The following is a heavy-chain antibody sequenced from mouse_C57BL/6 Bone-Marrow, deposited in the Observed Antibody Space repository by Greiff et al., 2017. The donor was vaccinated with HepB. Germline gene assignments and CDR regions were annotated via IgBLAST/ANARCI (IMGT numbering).Heavy chain of an antibody. V-gene: IGHV1-81*01. CDR3: ARLRCGGY. CDR1: GYTFTSYG. D-gene: IGHD1-1*01. J-gene: IGHJ2*01. Sequence: QVQLKESGAELARPGASVKLSCKASGYTFTSYGISWVKQRTGQGLEWIGEIYPRSGNTYYNEKFKGKATLTADKSSSTAYMELRSLTSEDSAVYFCARLRCGGYWGQGTTLTVSS. CDR2: IYPRSGNT.